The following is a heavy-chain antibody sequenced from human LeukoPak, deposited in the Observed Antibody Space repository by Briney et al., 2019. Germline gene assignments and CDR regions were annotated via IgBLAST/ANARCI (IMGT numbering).Heavy chain of an antibody. J-gene: IGHJ4*02. D-gene: IGHD6-19*01. V-gene: IGHV1-2*02. CDR1: GYTFTGYF. Sequence: ASVKVSCKASGYTFTGYFMHWVRQAPGQGLEWIGWINPNSGGTNYAQKFQGRVTMTRDTSISTAYTELSRLRSDDTAVYYCAREKGGQWLVGWELRGGMDFDYWGQGTLVTVSS. CDR2: INPNSGGT. CDR3: AREKGGQWLVGWELRGGMDFDY.